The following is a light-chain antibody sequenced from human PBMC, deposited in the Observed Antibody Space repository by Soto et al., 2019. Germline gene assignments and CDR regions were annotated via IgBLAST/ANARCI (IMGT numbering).Light chain of an antibody. CDR1: SSDVGGYNY. V-gene: IGLV2-14*01. J-gene: IGLJ2*01. CDR3: SSYTSSSTRV. CDR2: DVS. Sequence: QSALTQPASVSGSPGQSITISCTGTSSDVGGYNYVSWYQQHPGKAPKLMIYDVSNRPSGVSNRFSGSKSGNTASLTISGLQAEDEAYYYCSSYTSSSTRVFGGGTPLTVL.